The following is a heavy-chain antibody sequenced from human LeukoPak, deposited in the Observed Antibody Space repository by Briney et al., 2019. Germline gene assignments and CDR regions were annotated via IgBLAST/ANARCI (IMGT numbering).Heavy chain of an antibody. CDR1: GFTFSSYS. CDR2: ISSSSSYI. J-gene: IGHJ4*02. Sequence: GGSLRLSCAASGFTFSSYSMNWVRQAPWKRLEWVSSISSSSSYIYYADSVKDRFTISRDNAKNSLYLQMNSLRAEDTAVYYCARYSSGWYYFDYWGQGTLVTVSS. D-gene: IGHD6-19*01. V-gene: IGHV3-21*01. CDR3: ARYSSGWYYFDY.